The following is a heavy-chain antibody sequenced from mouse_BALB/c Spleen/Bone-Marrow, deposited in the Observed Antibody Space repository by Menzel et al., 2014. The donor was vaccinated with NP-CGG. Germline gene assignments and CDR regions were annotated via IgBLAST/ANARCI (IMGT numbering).Heavy chain of an antibody. V-gene: IGHV1-54*01. CDR1: GYAFTNYL. J-gene: IGHJ2*01. CDR2: INPGSGGS. D-gene: IGHD1-1*01. Sequence: QVQLKQSGAELVRPGTSVKVSCKASGYAFTNYLIEWVKQRPGQGLEWIGVINPGSGGSNNNEKFKGKATLTADKSSSTAYVQLSSLTSDDSAVYFCARSTTVKDYFDYWGQGTTLPVSS. CDR3: ARSTTVKDYFDY.